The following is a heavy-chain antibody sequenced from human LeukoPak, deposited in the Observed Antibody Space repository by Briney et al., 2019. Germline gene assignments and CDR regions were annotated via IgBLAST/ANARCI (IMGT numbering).Heavy chain of an antibody. CDR3: AKSRGIYCRSSTCSFDY. J-gene: IGHJ4*02. D-gene: IGHD2-2*01. CDR2: VSASGSTS. V-gene: IGHV3-23*01. Sequence: GGSLGLSCVASGFTFSNYAMSWVRQAPGKGLEWVSTVSASGSTSYYAESVKGRFTISRDNSRDTLYLQMNILRAQDTAVYYCAKSRGIYCRSSTCSFDYWGQGILVTVSS. CDR1: GFTFSNYA.